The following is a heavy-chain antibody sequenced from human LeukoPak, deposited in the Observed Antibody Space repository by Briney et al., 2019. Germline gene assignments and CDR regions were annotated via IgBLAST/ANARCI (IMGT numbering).Heavy chain of an antibody. D-gene: IGHD1-26*01. V-gene: IGHV3-9*01. CDR1: GFTFDDYA. CDR2: ISWNSGSI. CDR3: ARDRNSGSYFPGAFDI. J-gene: IGHJ3*02. Sequence: GGSLRLSCAASGFTFDDYAMHWVRQAPGKGLEWVSGISWNSGSIGYADSVKGRFTISRDNAKNSLYLQMNSLRAEDTAVYYCARDRNSGSYFPGAFDIWGQGTMVTVSS.